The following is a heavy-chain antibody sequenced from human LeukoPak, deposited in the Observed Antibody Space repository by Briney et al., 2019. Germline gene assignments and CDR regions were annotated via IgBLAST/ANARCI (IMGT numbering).Heavy chain of an antibody. CDR2: INHSGST. CDR1: GGSISSSNW. CDR3: AREVENCTNGVCYLDY. D-gene: IGHD2-8*01. V-gene: IGHV4-4*02. J-gene: IGHJ4*02. Sequence: PSETLSLTCAVSGGSISSSNWWSWVRLPPGKGLEWIGEINHSGSTNYNPSLKSRVTISVDTSKNQFSLKLSSVTAADTAVYYCAREVENCTNGVCYLDYWGQGTLVTVS.